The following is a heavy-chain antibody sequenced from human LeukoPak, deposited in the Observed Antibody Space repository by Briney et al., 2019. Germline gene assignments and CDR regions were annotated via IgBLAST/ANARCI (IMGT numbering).Heavy chain of an antibody. Sequence: SVKVSCKASGGTFSSYAISWVRQAPGQGLEWMGRIIPILGIANYAQKFQGRVTITADKSTSTAYMELSSLRSEDTAVYYCARGESMEPYYYYYYGMDVWGQGTTVTVSS. D-gene: IGHD1-1*01. J-gene: IGHJ6*02. CDR1: GGTFSSYA. CDR2: IIPILGIA. V-gene: IGHV1-69*04. CDR3: ARGESMEPYYYYYYGMDV.